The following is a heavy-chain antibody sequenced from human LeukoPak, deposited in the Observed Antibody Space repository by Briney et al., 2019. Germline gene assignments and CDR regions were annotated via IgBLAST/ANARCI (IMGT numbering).Heavy chain of an antibody. J-gene: IGHJ3*02. CDR1: GFTFSSYS. D-gene: IGHD3-22*01. CDR2: IYSGGST. V-gene: IGHV3-53*01. CDR3: ARLGITMIVVARDAFDI. Sequence: PGGSLRLSCAASGFTFSSYSMNWVRQAPGKGLEWASVIYSGGSTYYADSVKGRFTISRDNSKNTLYLQMNSLRAEDTAVYYCARLGITMIVVARDAFDIWGQGTMVTVSS.